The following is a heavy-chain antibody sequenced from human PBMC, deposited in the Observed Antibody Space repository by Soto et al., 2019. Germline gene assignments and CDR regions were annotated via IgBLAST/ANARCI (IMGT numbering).Heavy chain of an antibody. J-gene: IGHJ6*02. CDR2: ISSSSSTI. CDR1: GFTFSSYS. D-gene: IGHD3-3*01. CDR3: ARDREYYDFWSGYPRTPMDV. V-gene: IGHV3-48*02. Sequence: GRSLRLSCAASGFTFSSYSMNWVRQAPGKGLEWVSYISSSSSTIYYADSVKGRFTISRDNAKNSLYLQMNSLRDEDTAVYYCARDREYYDFWSGYPRTPMDVWGQGTTVTVSS.